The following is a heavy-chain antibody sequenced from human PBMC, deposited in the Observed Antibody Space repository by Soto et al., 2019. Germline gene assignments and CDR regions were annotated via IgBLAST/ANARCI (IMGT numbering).Heavy chain of an antibody. CDR3: AKGGDYWSGFSPD. Sequence: PGGSLRLSCAASGFIFSDYSMNWVRQAPGQGLEWVSSISAGSTYIYYTDSVKGRFTISRDNAKNSVYLQMNSLTDEDTAVYYCAKGGDYWSGFSPDWGQGTLVTVSS. V-gene: IGHV3-21*04. D-gene: IGHD3-3*01. CDR1: GFIFSDYS. J-gene: IGHJ4*02. CDR2: ISAGSTYI.